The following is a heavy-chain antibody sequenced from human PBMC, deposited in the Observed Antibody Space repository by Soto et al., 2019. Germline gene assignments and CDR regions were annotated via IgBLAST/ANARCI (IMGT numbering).Heavy chain of an antibody. D-gene: IGHD6-6*01. CDR3: ALVYSSSSGSYYYGMDV. CDR2: IIPIFGTA. Sequence: SVKVSCKASGGTFSSYAISWVRQAPGQGLEWMGGIIPIFGTANYAQKFQGRVTINEDESTSTVYMELSRLRSEDTAVDYCALVYSSSSGSYYYGMDVWGQGTTVTVSS. CDR1: GGTFSSYA. J-gene: IGHJ6*02. V-gene: IGHV1-69*13.